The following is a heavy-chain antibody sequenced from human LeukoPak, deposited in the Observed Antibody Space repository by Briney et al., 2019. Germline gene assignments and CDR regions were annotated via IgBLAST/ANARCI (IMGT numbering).Heavy chain of an antibody. Sequence: GESLKISCKGSGYSFTSYWIGWVRQMPGKGLEWMGIIYPGDSDTRYSPSFQGQVTISADKSISTAYLQWSSLKASDTAMYYCARPHRGGSYASHFDYWGQGTLVTVSS. CDR2: IYPGDSDT. J-gene: IGHJ4*02. CDR1: GYSFTSYW. D-gene: IGHD1-26*01. V-gene: IGHV5-51*01. CDR3: ARPHRGGSYASHFDY.